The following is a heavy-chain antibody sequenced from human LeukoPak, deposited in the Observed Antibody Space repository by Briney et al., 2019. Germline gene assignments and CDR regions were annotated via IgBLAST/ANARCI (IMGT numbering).Heavy chain of an antibody. CDR1: GFTFSNYW. CDR2: LNADGNSI. J-gene: IGHJ4*02. V-gene: IGHV3-74*01. CDR3: AKDIRALHQIPD. D-gene: IGHD1-14*01. Sequence: PGGSLRLSCAASGFTFSNYWMHWVRQAPGKGLVWVSRLNADGNSITYADSVRGRFTISRDNAKNTVHLQMNSLRAEDTAVYYCAKDIRALHQIPDWGQGTLVTVSS.